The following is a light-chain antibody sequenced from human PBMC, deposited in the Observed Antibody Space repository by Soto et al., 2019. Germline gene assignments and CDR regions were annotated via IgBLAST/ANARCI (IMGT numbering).Light chain of an antibody. CDR1: QSVSSY. J-gene: IGKJ2*01. Sequence: EIVLTQSPATLSLSPGERATLSCRASQSVSSYLAWYQQKPGQAPRLLIYDASNRATGIPARFSGSGSVTDFTLTISSLEPEDFAIYYCQQRSTWLYTFGQGTKLELK. CDR3: QQRSTWLYT. CDR2: DAS. V-gene: IGKV3-11*01.